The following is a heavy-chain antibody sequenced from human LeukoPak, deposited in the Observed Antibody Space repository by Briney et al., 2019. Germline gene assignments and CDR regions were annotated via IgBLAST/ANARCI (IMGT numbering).Heavy chain of an antibody. J-gene: IGHJ3*02. V-gene: IGHV1-8*01. CDR1: GCTFPKYD. D-gene: IGHD3-16*02. CDR2: MKLNSCNT. Sequence: GASVTVSYMASGCTFPKYDIHWVRPAAAQGLEWMGWMKLNSCNTDYSQKFQGRVTMTRNTSISTAYMELSSLRSEDTAVYYCARPLLYDYVWGSYRSSFAFDIWGQGTMVTVSS. CDR3: ARPLLYDYVWGSYRSSFAFDI.